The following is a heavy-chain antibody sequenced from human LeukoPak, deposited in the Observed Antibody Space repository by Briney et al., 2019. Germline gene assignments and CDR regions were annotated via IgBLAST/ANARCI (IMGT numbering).Heavy chain of an antibody. CDR2: MNPNSGNT. V-gene: IGHV1-8*01. CDR3: ARWTPSKLVATIWEDPAFDY. Sequence: ASVNVSCKASGYTFTSYDINWVRQATGQGLEWMGWMNPNSGNTGYAQKFQGRVTMTRNTSISTAYMELSSLRSEDTAVYYCARWTPSKLVATIWEDPAFDYWGQGTLVTVSS. D-gene: IGHD5-12*01. CDR1: GYTFTSYD. J-gene: IGHJ4*02.